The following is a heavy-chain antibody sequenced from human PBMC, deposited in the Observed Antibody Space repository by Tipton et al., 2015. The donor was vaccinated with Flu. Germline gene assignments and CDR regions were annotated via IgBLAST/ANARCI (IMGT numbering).Heavy chain of an antibody. CDR3: ARDKARLITYSSGWRGYYGMDV. D-gene: IGHD6-19*01. V-gene: IGHV4-61*01. CDR2: IYYSGST. CDR1: GGSVSSGSYY. Sequence: TLSLTCTVSGGSVSSGSYYWSWIRQPPGKGLEWIGYIYYSGSTNYNPSLKSRVTISVDTSKNQFSLKLSSVTAADTAVYYCARDKARLITYSSGWRGYYGMDVWGQGTTVTVSS. J-gene: IGHJ6*02.